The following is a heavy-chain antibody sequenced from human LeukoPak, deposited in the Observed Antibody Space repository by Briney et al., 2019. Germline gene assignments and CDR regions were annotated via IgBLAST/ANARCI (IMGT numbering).Heavy chain of an antibody. CDR2: ISSSGSTI. CDR1: GFTFSSYE. Sequence: GGSLRLSCAASGFTFSSYEMNWVRQAPGKGLEWVSYISSSGSTIYYADSVKGRVTISRDNAKNSLYLQMNSLRAEDTAVYYCSREDSIYSSSWADAFDIWGQGTMVTVSS. CDR3: SREDSIYSSSWADAFDI. V-gene: IGHV3-48*03. J-gene: IGHJ3*02. D-gene: IGHD6-13*01.